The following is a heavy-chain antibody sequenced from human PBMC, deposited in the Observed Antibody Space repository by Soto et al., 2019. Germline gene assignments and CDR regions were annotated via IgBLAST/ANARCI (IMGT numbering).Heavy chain of an antibody. CDR1: GGSVNSGDYY. CDR2: IFYSGTT. D-gene: IGHD1-1*01. V-gene: IGHV4-30-4*01. J-gene: IGHJ5*02. CDR3: ARDWVHERWFDP. Sequence: PSETLSLTCTFSGGSVNSGDYYWGWIRQSPGKGLEWIGSIFYSGTTYYNPSLQGRITISIDTSKNQFSLRLTSVTAADTALYYCARDWVHERWFDPWGQGTLVTVSS.